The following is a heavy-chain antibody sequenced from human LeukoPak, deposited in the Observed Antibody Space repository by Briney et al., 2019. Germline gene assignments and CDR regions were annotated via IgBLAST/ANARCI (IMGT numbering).Heavy chain of an antibody. CDR3: ARHKGDYYGSGSYRYYFDY. D-gene: IGHD3-10*01. Sequence: SETLSLTCTVSGGSISSSSYYWGWIRQPPGKGLEWIGSIYYSGSTYYNPSLKSRVTISVDTSKNQFSLKLSSVTAADTAVYYCARHKGDYYGSGSYRYYFDYWGQGTLVTVSS. CDR2: IYYSGST. CDR1: GGSISSSSYY. V-gene: IGHV4-39*01. J-gene: IGHJ4*02.